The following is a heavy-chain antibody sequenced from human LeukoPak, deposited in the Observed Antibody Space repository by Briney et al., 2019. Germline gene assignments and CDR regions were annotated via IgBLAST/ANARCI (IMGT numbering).Heavy chain of an antibody. D-gene: IGHD2-2*01. CDR3: AREAYIVVPADTPDYFDY. CDR2: IHYDGNDS. CDR1: GFTFSSHA. J-gene: IGHJ4*02. V-gene: IGHV3-30-3*01. Sequence: PGMSLRLSCAASGFTFSSHAMRWVRQPPGKGLEWVSVIHYDGNDSRYVDSVRGRFTVSRDNSKNTLYLQMNSLRAEDTAVYYCAREAYIVVPADTPDYFDYWGQGTLVTVSS.